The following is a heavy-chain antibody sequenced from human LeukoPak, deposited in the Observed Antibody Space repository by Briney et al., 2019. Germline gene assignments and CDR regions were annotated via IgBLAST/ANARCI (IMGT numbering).Heavy chain of an antibody. CDR3: AREGREGYNYPALDF. J-gene: IGHJ4*02. D-gene: IGHD5-24*01. Sequence: GGSLRLSWVASGXSFGSYWMAWVRQAPGKGLEWVANMKHDGIEKYHVDSVKGRFTISRDNTKNSLYLHMSSLRVEDTAVYYCAREGREGYNYPALDFWGQGILVTVSS. V-gene: IGHV3-7*05. CDR1: GXSFGSYW. CDR2: MKHDGIEK.